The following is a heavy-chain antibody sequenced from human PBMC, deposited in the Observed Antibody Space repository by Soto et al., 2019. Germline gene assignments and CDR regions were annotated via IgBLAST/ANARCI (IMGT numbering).Heavy chain of an antibody. CDR3: ARDEAAAGMDGMDV. CDR1: GFTFSSYA. J-gene: IGHJ6*02. Sequence: QVQLVESGGGVVQPGRSLRLSCAASGFTFSSYAMHWVRQAPGKGLEWVAVISYDGSNKYYADSVTDRFTISRDNSKNTLYLQMNSLRAEDTAVYYCARDEAAAGMDGMDVWGQGTTVTVSS. V-gene: IGHV3-30-3*01. CDR2: ISYDGSNK. D-gene: IGHD6-13*01.